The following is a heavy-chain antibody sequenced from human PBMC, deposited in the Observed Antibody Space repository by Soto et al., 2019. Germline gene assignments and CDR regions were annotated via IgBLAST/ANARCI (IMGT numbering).Heavy chain of an antibody. D-gene: IGHD2-8*01. CDR1: GFTFSSYG. CDR2: INSDGSST. V-gene: IGHV3-74*01. CDR3: ARRRVYARAPRGGGMDV. J-gene: IGHJ6*02. Sequence: GRSLRLSCAASGFTFSSYGMHWVRQDQGTGLGWVSRINSDGSSTSYADSVKGRFTISRDNAKNTLYLQMNSLRAEDTAVYYCARRRVYARAPRGGGMDVWGQGTTVTVSS.